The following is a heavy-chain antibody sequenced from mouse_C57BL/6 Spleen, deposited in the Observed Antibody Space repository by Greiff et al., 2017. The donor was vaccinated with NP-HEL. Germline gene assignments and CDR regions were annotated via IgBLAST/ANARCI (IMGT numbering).Heavy chain of an antibody. CDR2: IDTSDSYT. D-gene: IGHD2-3*01. V-gene: IGHV1-50*01. Sequence: QVQLQQPGAELVKPGASVKLSCKASGYTFTSYWMQWVKQRPGQGLEWIGEIDTSDSYTNYNQKFKGKATLTVDTSSSTAYMQLSSLTSEDSAVYYCARDGNYAMDYWGQGTSVTVSS. J-gene: IGHJ4*01. CDR3: ARDGNYAMDY. CDR1: GYTFTSYW.